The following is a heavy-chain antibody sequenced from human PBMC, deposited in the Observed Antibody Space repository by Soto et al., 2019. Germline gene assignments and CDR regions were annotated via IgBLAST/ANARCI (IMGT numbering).Heavy chain of an antibody. CDR3: AKGDDTAMVRYYCYYGMDV. D-gene: IGHD5-18*01. CDR1: GFTFSSYA. J-gene: IGHJ6*02. Sequence: GGSLRLSCAASGFTFSSYAMSWVRQAPGKGLEWVSAISGSGGSTYYADSVKGRFTISRDNSKNTLYLQMNSLRAEDTAVYYCAKGDDTAMVRYYCYYGMDVWGQGTTVTVSS. V-gene: IGHV3-23*01. CDR2: ISGSGGST.